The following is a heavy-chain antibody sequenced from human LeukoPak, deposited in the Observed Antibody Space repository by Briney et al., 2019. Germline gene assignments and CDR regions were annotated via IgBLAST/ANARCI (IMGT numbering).Heavy chain of an antibody. CDR2: IYYSGST. Sequence: SETLSLTCTVSGNSFGDYYWSWIRQPAGKGLEWIGYIYYSGSTNYNPSLKSRITISVATSKNQFSLQLSFMTAPGTAVYYCARITGRLRFRAHFDYWGQGTLSPSPQ. V-gene: IGHV4-59*12. CDR1: GNSFGDYY. D-gene: IGHD5-12*01. J-gene: IGHJ4*02. CDR3: ARITGRLRFRAHFDY.